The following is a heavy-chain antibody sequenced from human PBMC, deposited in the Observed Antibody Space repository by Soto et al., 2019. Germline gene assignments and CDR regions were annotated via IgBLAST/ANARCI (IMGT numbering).Heavy chain of an antibody. CDR2: IYHTEST. V-gene: IGHV4-4*02. CDR1: GDSISSSFW. CDR3: ARYDFGTFDY. D-gene: IGHD4-17*01. J-gene: IGHJ4*02. Sequence: SETLSLTCAVSGDSISSSFWWSWVRQPPGKGLEWIGEIYHTESTVYNPSLKSRATISVDKSKNQFSLNLDSVTAADTAVYYCARYDFGTFDYWGRGIQVTVSS.